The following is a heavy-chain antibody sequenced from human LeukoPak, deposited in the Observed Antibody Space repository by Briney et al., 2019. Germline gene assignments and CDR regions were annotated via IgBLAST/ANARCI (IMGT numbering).Heavy chain of an antibody. CDR3: ARLYSSSWYIFDY. Sequence: GESLKISCKGSGYSFTSYLISWVRQMPGKGLEWMGRIDPSDSYTNYSPSFQGHVTISADKSISTAYLQWSSLKASDTAVYYCARLYSSSWYIFDYWGQGTLVTVSS. CDR2: IDPSDSYT. V-gene: IGHV5-10-1*01. J-gene: IGHJ4*02. D-gene: IGHD6-13*01. CDR1: GYSFTSYL.